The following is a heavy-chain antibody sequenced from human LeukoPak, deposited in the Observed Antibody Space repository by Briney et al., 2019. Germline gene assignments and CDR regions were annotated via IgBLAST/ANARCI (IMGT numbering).Heavy chain of an antibody. D-gene: IGHD1-7*01. Sequence: ASVKVSCKASGYTFTGYYMHWVRQAPGQGLEWMGWINPNSGGTNYAQKFQGRVTMTRDTSISTAYMELSRLRSDDTAVYYCARDLELELSLFDYWGQGTLVTVSS. V-gene: IGHV1-2*02. J-gene: IGHJ4*02. CDR1: GYTFTGYY. CDR3: ARDLELELSLFDY. CDR2: INPNSGGT.